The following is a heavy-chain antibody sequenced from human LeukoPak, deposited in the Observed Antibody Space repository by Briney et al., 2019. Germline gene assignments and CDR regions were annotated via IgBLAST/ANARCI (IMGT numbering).Heavy chain of an antibody. V-gene: IGHV4-59*01. J-gene: IGHJ4*02. CDR3: ARALYYYGSGSYGVHYDY. Sequence: XYXXSWIRQPPGKGLEWIGYIYYSGSTNYNPSLKSRVTISVDTSKNQFSLKLSSVTAADTAVYYCARALYYYGSGSYGVHYDYWGQGTLVTVSS. D-gene: IGHD3-10*01. CDR2: IYYSGST. CDR1: XYX.